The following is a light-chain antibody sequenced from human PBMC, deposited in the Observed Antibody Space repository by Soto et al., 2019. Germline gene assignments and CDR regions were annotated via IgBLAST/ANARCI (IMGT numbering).Light chain of an antibody. CDR1: NSNIGTNT. V-gene: IGLV1-44*01. Sequence: QSILTQPPSTSGTPGQMVTISCSGDNSNIGTNTVNWYRQVPGTAPQLLIYNNNQRPSGISGRFSGSKSGASASLAISGLQSEDEGDYYCAAWDDSLSGRLFGGGTKLTVL. CDR2: NNN. CDR3: AAWDDSLSGRL. J-gene: IGLJ2*01.